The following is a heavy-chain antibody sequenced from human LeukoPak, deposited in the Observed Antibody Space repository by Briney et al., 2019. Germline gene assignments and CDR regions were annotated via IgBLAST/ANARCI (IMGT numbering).Heavy chain of an antibody. CDR1: GYTFTGYY. CDR2: INPNSGGT. D-gene: IGHD6-19*01. V-gene: IGHV1-2*02. Sequence: SVKVSCKASGYTFTGYYMHWVRQAPGQGLEWMGWINPNSGGTNYAQKFQGRVTMTRDTSISTAYMELNRLRSDDTAVYYCARVALSSGWSDYWGQGTLVTVSS. J-gene: IGHJ4*02. CDR3: ARVALSSGWSDY.